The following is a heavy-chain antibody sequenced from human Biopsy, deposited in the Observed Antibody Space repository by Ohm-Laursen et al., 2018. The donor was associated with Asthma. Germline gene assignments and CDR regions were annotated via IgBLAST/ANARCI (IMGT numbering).Heavy chain of an antibody. D-gene: IGHD6-13*01. CDR1: GYTFIGCP. J-gene: IGHJ5*02. Sequence: ASVKVSCNASGYTFIGCPIHWMRQAPGQGLEWMGRINPNSGGTNYAQKFQGRVTMTRDTSISTAYMEVSRLRSDDTAVYYCARGQKSAGDRWFDPWGQGTLVTVPS. CDR3: ARGQKSAGDRWFDP. V-gene: IGHV1-2*06. CDR2: INPNSGGT.